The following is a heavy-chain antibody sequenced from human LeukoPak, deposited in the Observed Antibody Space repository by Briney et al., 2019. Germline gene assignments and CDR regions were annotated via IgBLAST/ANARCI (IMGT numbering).Heavy chain of an antibody. CDR3: ARARTGRDGYNDFDY. CDR1: GFTFSSYS. CDR2: ISSSSSYI. V-gene: IGHV3-21*04. Sequence: GGSLRLSCAASGFTFSSYSMNWVRQAPGKGLEWVSSISSSSSYIYYADSVKGRFTISRDNAKNSLYLQMNSLRAEDTAVYYCARARTGRDGYNDFDYWGQGTLVTVSS. J-gene: IGHJ4*02. D-gene: IGHD5-24*01.